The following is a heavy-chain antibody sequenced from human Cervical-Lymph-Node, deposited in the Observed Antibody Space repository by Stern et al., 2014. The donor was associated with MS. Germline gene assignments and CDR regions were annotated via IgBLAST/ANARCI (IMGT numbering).Heavy chain of an antibody. CDR2: ISYDGNHK. Sequence: QVQLEQSGGAVVQPWRALRLSCAASGFTFSSYGMHWVRQAPGTGLEWVTVISYDGNHKYYAASVKGRFTISRDNSKNTLHLQMNSVTPDDTAIYYCARDYEDTSMLFDHWGQGTLVTVSS. D-gene: IGHD2-8*01. J-gene: IGHJ4*02. CDR1: GFTFSSYG. V-gene: IGHV3-30*03. CDR3: ARDYEDTSMLFDH.